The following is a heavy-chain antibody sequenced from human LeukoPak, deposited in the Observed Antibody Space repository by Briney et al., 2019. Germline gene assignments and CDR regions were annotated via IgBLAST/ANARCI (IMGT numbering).Heavy chain of an antibody. D-gene: IGHD5-18*01. CDR1: GGSISSGGYY. CDR2: IYYSGST. V-gene: IGHV4-31*03. J-gene: IGHJ4*02. Sequence: PSETLSLTCTVSGGSISSGGYYWSWIRQHPGKGLEWIGYIYYSGSTYYNPSLKSRVTISVDTSKNQFSLKLSSVTAADTAVYYCARHNEGGVDTAMAAFDYWGQGTLVTVSS. CDR3: ARHNEGGVDTAMAAFDY.